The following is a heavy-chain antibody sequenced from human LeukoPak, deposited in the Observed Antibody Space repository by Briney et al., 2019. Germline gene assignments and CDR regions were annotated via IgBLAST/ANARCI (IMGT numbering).Heavy chain of an antibody. J-gene: IGHJ5*02. CDR2: IDYSGGT. V-gene: IGHV4-39*07. CDR1: GGSISSSSYY. Sequence: PSETLSLTCTVSGGSISSSSYYWGWFRQPPGKGLEWIGSIDYSGGTYFSPSLRSRVTLSVDTSKNQFSLNLISVTAADTAVYYCARGPSITIFGVVMYTWFDPWGQGTPVSVSS. CDR3: ARGPSITIFGVVMYTWFDP. D-gene: IGHD3-3*01.